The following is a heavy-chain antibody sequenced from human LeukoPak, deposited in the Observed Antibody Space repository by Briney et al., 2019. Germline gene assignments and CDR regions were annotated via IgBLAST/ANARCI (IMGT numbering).Heavy chain of an antibody. V-gene: IGHV4-39*01. CDR2: IYYLGTT. Sequence: PSETLSLTCSVSGGSLSTRRYYWVWTRHPPGKGLEWIGNIYYLGTTYYNSSLKSRLTIPVETSKNQFSLHLTSVTAADTAMYYCASLTAYLGTWGQGILITVYS. D-gene: IGHD1-1*01. J-gene: IGHJ4*02. CDR1: GGSLSTRRYY. CDR3: ASLTAYLGT.